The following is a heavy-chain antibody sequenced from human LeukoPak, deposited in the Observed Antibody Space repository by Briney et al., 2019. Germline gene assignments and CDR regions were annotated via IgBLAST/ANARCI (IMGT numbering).Heavy chain of an antibody. CDR3: ARDNYYGSGTHLYYYYYMDV. D-gene: IGHD3-10*01. J-gene: IGHJ6*03. V-gene: IGHV1-2*02. CDR1: GYTFTSYY. Sequence: GASVKVSCKASGYTFTSYYMHWVRQAPGQGLEWMGWIDPNSGGTNYAQKFQGRVTMTRDTSISTAYMELSRLRSDDTAVYYCARDNYYGSGTHLYYYYYMDVWGKGTTVTISS. CDR2: IDPNSGGT.